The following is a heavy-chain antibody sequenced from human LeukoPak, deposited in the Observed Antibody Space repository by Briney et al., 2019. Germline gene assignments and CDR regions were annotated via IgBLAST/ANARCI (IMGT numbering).Heavy chain of an antibody. Sequence: GGSLRLSCAASGFTFDDYAMHWVRQAPGKGLEWVSLISGDGGSTYYADSVKGRFTISRDNAKNSLYLQMKSLRADDTALYYSAIEGSEDSYYFDYWGQGTLVTVSS. J-gene: IGHJ4*02. CDR2: ISGDGGST. CDR3: AIEGSEDSYYFDY. CDR1: GFTFDDYA. V-gene: IGHV3-43*02. D-gene: IGHD5-18*01.